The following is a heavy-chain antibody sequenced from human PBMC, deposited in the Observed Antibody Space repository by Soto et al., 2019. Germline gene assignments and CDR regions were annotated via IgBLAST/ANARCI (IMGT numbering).Heavy chain of an antibody. J-gene: IGHJ3*02. CDR1: GFTFSSYS. D-gene: IGHD2-2*01. CDR3: SIIGGRCSSSSGPAGDAFDI. V-gene: IGHV3-48*01. Sequence: GGSLRLSCAASGFTFSSYSINWVRQAPGKGLEWVSYISSSSSTIYYADSVKGRFTISRDNAKNSLYLQMNSLRAEDTAVYYCSIIGGRCSSSSGPAGDAFDIWGQRTMVTVSS. CDR2: ISSSSSTI.